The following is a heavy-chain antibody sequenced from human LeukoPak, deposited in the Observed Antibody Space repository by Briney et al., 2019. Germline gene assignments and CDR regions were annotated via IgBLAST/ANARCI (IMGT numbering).Heavy chain of an antibody. V-gene: IGHV3-33*01. J-gene: IGHJ4*02. CDR3: AREGPRGNSQFDY. Sequence: PGGSLRLSCAASGFTFSSYGMHWDRQAPGNGLEWVALIWYDGSNKYYADSVKGRLTISRDNSKNTLYLQMNSLRAEDTAVYYCAREGPRGNSQFDYWGQGTLVTVSS. CDR1: GFTFSSYG. CDR2: IWYDGSNK. D-gene: IGHD2/OR15-2a*01.